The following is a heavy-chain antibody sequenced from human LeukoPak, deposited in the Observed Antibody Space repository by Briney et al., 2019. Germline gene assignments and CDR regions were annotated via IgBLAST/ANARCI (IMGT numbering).Heavy chain of an antibody. CDR2: MNPNSGNT. J-gene: IGHJ4*02. CDR3: AIRYSGYGQLY. CDR1: GYTFTTYD. Sequence: ASVKVSCKASGYTFTTYDINWVRQATGQGLEWMGWMNPNSGNTCSAQKFQGRFTMTRNTSISTAYLELNSLRFEDTAVYYCAIRYSGYGQLYWGQGTLVTVSS. D-gene: IGHD5-12*01. V-gene: IGHV1-8*01.